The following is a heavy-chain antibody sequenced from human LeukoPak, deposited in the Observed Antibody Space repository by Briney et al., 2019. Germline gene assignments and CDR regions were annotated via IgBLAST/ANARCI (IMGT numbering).Heavy chain of an antibody. V-gene: IGHV3-23*01. J-gene: IGHJ4*02. CDR1: GFTFSSYA. CDR2: ISNSGGST. D-gene: IGHD6-6*01. CDR3: AKGRYSSSSVYYFDY. Sequence: GGSLRLSCAASGFTFSSYAMSWVRQAPGKGLEWVSAISNSGGSTYYADSVKGRFTISRDNSTSTLSLQMNSLRAEDTAVYYCAKGRYSSSSVYYFDYWGQGTLVTVSS.